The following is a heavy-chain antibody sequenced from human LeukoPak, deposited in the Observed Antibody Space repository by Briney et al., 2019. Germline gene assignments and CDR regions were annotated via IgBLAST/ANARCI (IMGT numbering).Heavy chain of an antibody. V-gene: IGHV4-59*01. CDR2: IYSSGNT. CDR1: AGSMNNYY. CDR3: ARLSSGRPHEYFQH. Sequence: SETLSLTCTVSAGSMNNYYWSWVRQPPGKGLEWIAYIYSSGNTNYNPSLKSRATIPLDTSKKQFSLKLTSVTAADTAVYYCARLSSGRPHEYFQHWGQGTLVTVSS. J-gene: IGHJ1*01. D-gene: IGHD3-22*01.